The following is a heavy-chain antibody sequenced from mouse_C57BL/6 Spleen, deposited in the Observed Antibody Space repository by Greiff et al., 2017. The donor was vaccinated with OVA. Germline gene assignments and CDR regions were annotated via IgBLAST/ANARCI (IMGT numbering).Heavy chain of an antibody. CDR2: ILPGSGST. Sequence: VQLQQSGAELMKPGASVKLSCKATGYTFTGYWIEWVKQRPGHGLEWIGEILPGSGSTNYHEKFKGKATFTADTSSNTAYMKLSRLTTEDSAIYDGARDYGSSYWYFDVWGTGTTVTVSS. D-gene: IGHD1-1*01. J-gene: IGHJ1*03. CDR3: ARDYGSSYWYFDV. CDR1: GYTFTGYW. V-gene: IGHV1-9*01.